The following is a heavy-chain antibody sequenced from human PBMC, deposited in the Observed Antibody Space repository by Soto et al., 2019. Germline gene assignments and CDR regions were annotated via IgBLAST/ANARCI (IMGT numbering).Heavy chain of an antibody. D-gene: IGHD2-2*01. Sequence: QLQESGPGLVKPSETLSLTCAVSGGSVTSSTYYWGWIRQPPEKGLEWIGSISYVGSTYYSPSLKRRVTKSVDTSKNQFSLELSSVAPADPAVYYFSRQICNSSSCRDWYFDFWGRGTLVTVSS. J-gene: IGHJ2*01. V-gene: IGHV4-39*01. CDR2: ISYVGST. CDR3: SRQICNSSSCRDWYFDF. CDR1: GGSVTSSTYY.